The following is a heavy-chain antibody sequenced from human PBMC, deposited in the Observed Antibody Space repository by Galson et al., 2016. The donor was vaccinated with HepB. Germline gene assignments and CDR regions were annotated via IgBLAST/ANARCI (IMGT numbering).Heavy chain of an antibody. D-gene: IGHD4-23*01. CDR3: GRDHSVVLTTAYNWFDP. CDR1: GFAFGSHW. J-gene: IGHJ5*02. Sequence: SLRLSCAASGFAFGSHWMHWVRQVPGKGLVWVSRSNSDGTISTYADSVKGRFTISRDNAKNTMYLQMNSLRVKDTAVYYCGRDHSVVLTTAYNWFDPGGQGTRVTVSS. CDR2: SNSDGTIS. V-gene: IGHV3-74*01.